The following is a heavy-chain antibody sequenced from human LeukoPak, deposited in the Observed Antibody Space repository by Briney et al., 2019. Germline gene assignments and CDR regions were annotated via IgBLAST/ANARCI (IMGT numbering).Heavy chain of an antibody. D-gene: IGHD3-3*01. CDR3: AREGRFLEWLSRPAYYMDV. CDR1: GFTFSSYA. Sequence: GGSLRLSCAASGFTFSSYAMHWVRQAPGKGLEWVAVISYDGSNKYYADSVKGRFTISRDNSKNTLYLQMNSLRAEDTAVYYCAREGRFLEWLSRPAYYMDVWGKGTTVTVSS. CDR2: ISYDGSNK. V-gene: IGHV3-30*01. J-gene: IGHJ6*03.